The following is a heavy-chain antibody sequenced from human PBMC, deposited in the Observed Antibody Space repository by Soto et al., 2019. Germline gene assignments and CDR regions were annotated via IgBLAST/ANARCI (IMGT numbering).Heavy chain of an antibody. CDR3: ARARGSGSLLYWYFDL. D-gene: IGHD1-26*01. CDR2: ISSSSRYI. J-gene: IGHJ2*01. CDR1: GFTFSSYS. V-gene: IGHV3-21*01. Sequence: EVQLVESGGGLVKPGGSLRLSCAASGFTFSSYSMNWVGQAPGKGLEWVSSISSSSRYIYYADSVKGRFTISRDNAKNSLYQKKKGLRAEDTAVYYCARARGSGSLLYWYFDLWGRGPLVTVSS.